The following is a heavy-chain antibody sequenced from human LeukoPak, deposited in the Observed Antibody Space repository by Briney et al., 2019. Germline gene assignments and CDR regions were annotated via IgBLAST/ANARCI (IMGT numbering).Heavy chain of an antibody. CDR3: ARDNSVRDEAWWFNP. CDR1: GFTFSSYA. CDR2: ICKSGGST. J-gene: IGHJ5*02. Sequence: PGGSLRLSCGASGFTFSSYAMSWVRQAPGRGLEWVSAICKSGGSTFYADSVRGRFTISRDNSKNTLYPQMNSLRAEDTAVYYCARDNSVRDEAWWFNPWGQGTLVTVSS. V-gene: IGHV3-23*01. D-gene: IGHD5-24*01.